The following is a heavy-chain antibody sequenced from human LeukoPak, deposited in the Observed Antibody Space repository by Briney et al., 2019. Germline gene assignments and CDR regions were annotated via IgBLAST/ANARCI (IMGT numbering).Heavy chain of an antibody. Sequence: PSETLSLTCTVSGGSISSSSYYWGWIRQPPGKGLEWIGSIYYSGSPYYNPSLKSRVTISVDTSKNQFSLKLSSVTAADTAVYYCARSRGRVGYGRILLGSSGFDAFDIWGQGTMVTVSS. CDR2: IYYSGSP. D-gene: IGHD6-19*01. V-gene: IGHV4-39*01. J-gene: IGHJ3*02. CDR3: ARSRGRVGYGRILLGSSGFDAFDI. CDR1: GGSISSSSYY.